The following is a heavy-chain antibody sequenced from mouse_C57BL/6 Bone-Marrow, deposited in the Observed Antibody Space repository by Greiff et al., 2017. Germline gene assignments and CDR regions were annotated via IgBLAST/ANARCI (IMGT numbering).Heavy chain of an antibody. V-gene: IGHV1-5*01. J-gene: IGHJ1*03. D-gene: IGHD1-1*01. Sequence: VQLQQSGTVLARPGASVKMSCKTSGYTFTSYWMHWVKQRPGQGLEWIGALYPGNSDTSYNQKFKGKAKLTAVTSASTAYMELSSLTNEDSAVYYCTRWDYYYGSSWYFDVWGTGTTVTVSS. CDR2: LYPGNSDT. CDR1: GYTFTSYW. CDR3: TRWDYYYGSSWYFDV.